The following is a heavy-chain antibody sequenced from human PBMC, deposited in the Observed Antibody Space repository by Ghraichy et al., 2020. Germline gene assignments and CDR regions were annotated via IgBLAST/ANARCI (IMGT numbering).Heavy chain of an antibody. J-gene: IGHJ4*02. V-gene: IGHV4-61*01. Sequence: SETLSLTCTVSGGSVSSANYYWSWIRQPPGKGLEWVGHIYYSGSTNYNPSLRSRITISADTTKNQFSLKLSSVTAADTAIYYCARDFTYWGQGTLVTVSS. CDR2: IYYSGST. CDR1: GGSVSSANYY. CDR3: ARDFTY.